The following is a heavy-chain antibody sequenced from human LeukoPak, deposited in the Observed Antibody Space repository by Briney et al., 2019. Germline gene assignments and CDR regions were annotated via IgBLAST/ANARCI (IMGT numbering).Heavy chain of an antibody. Sequence: ETLSLTCTVSGGSINSYYWSWIRQPPGKGLEWIGYIYYSGSTNYNPSLKSRVTISVDTSKNQFSLKLSSVTAADTAVYYCASSGSFRQQLVKWGQGTLVTVSS. CDR1: GGSINSYY. CDR2: IYYSGST. J-gene: IGHJ1*01. CDR3: ASSGSFRQQLVK. D-gene: IGHD6-13*01. V-gene: IGHV4-59*01.